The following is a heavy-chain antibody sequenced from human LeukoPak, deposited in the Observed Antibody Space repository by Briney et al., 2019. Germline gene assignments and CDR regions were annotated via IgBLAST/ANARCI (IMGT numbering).Heavy chain of an antibody. Sequence: SETLSLTCTVSGGSISSYYWSRIRQPPGKGLEWIGRIYTSGSTNYNPSLKSRVTMSVDTSKNQFSLKLSSVTAADTAVYYCARDRLFWSGYYILDYWGQGTLVTVSS. J-gene: IGHJ4*02. D-gene: IGHD3-3*01. CDR1: GGSISSYY. V-gene: IGHV4-4*07. CDR3: ARDRLFWSGYYILDY. CDR2: IYTSGST.